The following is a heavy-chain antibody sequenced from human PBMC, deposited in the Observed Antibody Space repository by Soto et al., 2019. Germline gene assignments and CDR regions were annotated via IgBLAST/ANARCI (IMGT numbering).Heavy chain of an antibody. CDR2: ISYDGHHE. CDR1: GFTFNAYS. CDR3: AKDRDGLAARRRSYVYYGMDA. D-gene: IGHD6-6*01. Sequence: QVQLEESGGGVVQPGTSLRLSRAASGFTFNAYSMHWVRQAPGKGLEWVAVISYDGHHEYYVDSVKGRFTISRDNPKNAVFLQMNRLTVEDTAVYFCAKDRDGLAARRRSYVYYGMDAWGQGTTVIVS. J-gene: IGHJ6*02. V-gene: IGHV3-30*04.